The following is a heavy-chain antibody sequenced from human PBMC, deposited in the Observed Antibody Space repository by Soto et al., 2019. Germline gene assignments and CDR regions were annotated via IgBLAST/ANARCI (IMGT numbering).Heavy chain of an antibody. CDR3: ARDLRQLLSHNYYYYYLDV. J-gene: IGHJ6*03. CDR1: GFTFSDYQ. Sequence: QVHLVESGGGLVKPGGSLRLSCAASGFTFSDYQMSWIRQAPGKGLEWVSYIGSSGLSVYYEDSVKGRFTISRGNANNSLYLEMNSLRAEDSAVYYCARDLRQLLSHNYYYYYLDVWGKGTTVSVSS. D-gene: IGHD2-2*01. V-gene: IGHV3-11*01. CDR2: IGSSGLSV.